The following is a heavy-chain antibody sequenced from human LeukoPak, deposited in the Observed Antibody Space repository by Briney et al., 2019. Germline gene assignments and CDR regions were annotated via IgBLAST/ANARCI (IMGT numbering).Heavy chain of an antibody. D-gene: IGHD1-26*01. CDR1: GFTFSTYG. J-gene: IGHJ4*02. CDR3: AKVGIVGATTYYFDY. V-gene: IGHV3-30*18. Sequence: PGGSLRLSCAASGFTFSTYGMHWVRQAPGKGLEWVAVISYDGSNKYYADSVKGRFTISRDNSKNTLYLQMNSLRAEDTAVYYCAKVGIVGATTYYFDYWGQGTLVTVSS. CDR2: ISYDGSNK.